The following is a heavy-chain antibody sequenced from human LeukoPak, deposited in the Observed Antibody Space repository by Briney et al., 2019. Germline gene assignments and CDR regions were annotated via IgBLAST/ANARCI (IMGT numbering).Heavy chain of an antibody. Sequence: GGSLRLSCTPSGFIFGEYAMSWVRQAPGKGLEWVGFIRSKAYGGTTEYAASVKGRFTIPRDDSKSIAYLQMNSLKTEDTAVNYCTRDGRNYYDSGGYLRLLDYWGQGTLVTVSS. D-gene: IGHD3-22*01. CDR1: GFIFGEYA. V-gene: IGHV3-49*04. CDR2: IRSKAYGGTT. CDR3: TRDGRNYYDSGGYLRLLDY. J-gene: IGHJ4*02.